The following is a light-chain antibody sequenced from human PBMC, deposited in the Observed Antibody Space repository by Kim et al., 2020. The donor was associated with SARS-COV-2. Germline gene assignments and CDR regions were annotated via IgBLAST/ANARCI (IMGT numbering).Light chain of an antibody. CDR3: SSYAGTYSVI. Sequence: GLSVTISFAETCRDIGRYIYISWYQQYPGKAPKVLIYDVNKRPSGVPVRFSGSKSGNTASLTVSGLQPEDEADYYSSSYAGTYSVIFGGGTQLTVL. J-gene: IGLJ2*01. CDR2: DVN. V-gene: IGLV2-11*03. CDR1: CRDIGRYIY.